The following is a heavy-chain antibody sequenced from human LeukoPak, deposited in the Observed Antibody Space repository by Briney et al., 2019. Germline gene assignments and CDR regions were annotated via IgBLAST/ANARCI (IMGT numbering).Heavy chain of an antibody. Sequence: PGGSLRLSCAASGFTVSSNYMSWVRQAPGKGLEWVSVIYSGGSTYYADSVKGRFTISRDNSKNTLYLQMNSLRAEDTAVYYCARDRYLASDYYGMDVWGQGTTVTVSS. CDR2: IYSGGST. CDR3: ARDRYLASDYYGMDV. V-gene: IGHV3-53*01. D-gene: IGHD2-21*01. J-gene: IGHJ6*01. CDR1: GFTVSSNY.